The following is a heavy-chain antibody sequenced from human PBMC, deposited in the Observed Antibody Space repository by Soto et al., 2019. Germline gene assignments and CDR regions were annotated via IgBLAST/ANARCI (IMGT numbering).Heavy chain of an antibody. CDR3: ASRTDYYYYYGMDV. CDR2: IDPSDSYT. Sequence: GESLKISCKGSGYSLTSYWISWVRQMPGKGLEWMGRIDPSDSYTNYSPSFQGHVTISADKSISTAYLQWSSLKASDTAMYYCASRTDYYYYYGMDVWGPGTKGNVS. CDR1: GYSLTSYW. J-gene: IGHJ6*02. V-gene: IGHV5-10-1*01.